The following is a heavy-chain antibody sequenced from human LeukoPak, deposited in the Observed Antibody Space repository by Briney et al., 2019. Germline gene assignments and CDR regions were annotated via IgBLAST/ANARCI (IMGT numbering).Heavy chain of an antibody. CDR3: ARFKRAGGWSYFDY. Sequence: SETLSLTCTVAGGSISSYYWSWIRQPAGKGLEWIGRIYTSGSTNYNPSLKSRVTMSVDTSKNQFSLKLSAVTAADTAMYYCARFKRAGGWSYFDYWGQGTLVTVSS. J-gene: IGHJ4*02. CDR2: IYTSGST. CDR1: GGSISSYY. D-gene: IGHD6-19*01. V-gene: IGHV4-4*07.